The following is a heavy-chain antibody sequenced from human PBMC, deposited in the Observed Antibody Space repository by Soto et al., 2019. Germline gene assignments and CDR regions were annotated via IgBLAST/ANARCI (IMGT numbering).Heavy chain of an antibody. CDR1: GYTFTGYY. CDR2: INPNSGGT. V-gene: IGHV1-2*02. D-gene: IGHD2-15*01. Sequence: QVQLVQSGAEVKKPGASVKVSCKASGYTFTGYYMHWVRQAPGQGLEWMGWINPNSGGTNYAQKFQGRVTMTRDTSISTAYRELSRLRSDDTAVYYGARGIVVVVAATKRGMDVWGQGTTVTVSS. CDR3: ARGIVVVVAATKRGMDV. J-gene: IGHJ6*02.